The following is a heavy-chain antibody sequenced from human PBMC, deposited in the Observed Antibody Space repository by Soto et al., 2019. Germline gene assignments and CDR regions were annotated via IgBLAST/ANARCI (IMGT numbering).Heavy chain of an antibody. V-gene: IGHV1-18*04. CDR1: GYPFTSYG. J-gene: IGHJ4*02. CDR3: ARLWARYYYDSSAYYPYYFDN. CDR2: ISADNGNT. Sequence: SVKVSFKASGYPFTSYGISSFLPAPVHLLELMGWISADNGNTNYAQELQGRVTMTTDTSTSTAYMELRSLRADDTAVYYCARLWARYYYDSSAYYPYYFDNWGQGTLVTVSS. D-gene: IGHD3-22*01.